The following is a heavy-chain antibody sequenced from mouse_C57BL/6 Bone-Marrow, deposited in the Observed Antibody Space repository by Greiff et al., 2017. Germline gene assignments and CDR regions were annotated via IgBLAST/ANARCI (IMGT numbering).Heavy chain of an antibody. J-gene: IGHJ4*01. V-gene: IGHV1-82*01. Sequence: VHLVESGPELVKPGASVKISCKASGYAFSSSWMNWVKQRPGKGLEWIGRIYPGDGDTNYNGKFKGKATLTADKSSSTAYMQLSSLTSEDSAVYFCARSYVAMDYWGQGTSVTVSS. CDR1: GYAFSSSW. CDR2: IYPGDGDT. CDR3: ARSYVAMDY. D-gene: IGHD6-5*01.